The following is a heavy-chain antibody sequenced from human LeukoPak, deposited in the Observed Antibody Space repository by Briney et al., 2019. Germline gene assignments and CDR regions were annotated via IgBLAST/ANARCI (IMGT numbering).Heavy chain of an antibody. CDR2: ISYDGSNI. CDR1: GFTFSHYA. V-gene: IGHV3-30-3*01. Sequence: PGGSLRLSCEASGFTFSHYAMHWVRQSPGKGLEWLALISYDGSNIQYADSVKGRFTISRDNSKNTLYLQMNTLRTEDTALYYCARDRAAAPWGYFDYWGQGTLVTVSS. D-gene: IGHD6-13*01. CDR3: ARDRAAAPWGYFDY. J-gene: IGHJ4*02.